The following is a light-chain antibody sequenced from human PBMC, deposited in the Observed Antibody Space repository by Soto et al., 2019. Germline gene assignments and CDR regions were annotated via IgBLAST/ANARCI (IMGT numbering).Light chain of an antibody. CDR2: GAS. V-gene: IGKV3-15*01. J-gene: IGKJ1*01. Sequence: DIVMTQSPATLSVSPGERATLSCRASQSVSSNLAWYQQKPGQAPRLLIYGASTRATGIPARFGGSGSGTEFTLTISSLQSEDFAVYYCQQYNNWPRTFGQGTKV. CDR1: QSVSSN. CDR3: QQYNNWPRT.